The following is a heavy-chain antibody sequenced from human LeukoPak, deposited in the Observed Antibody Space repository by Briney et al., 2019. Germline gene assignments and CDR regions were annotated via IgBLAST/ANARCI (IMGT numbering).Heavy chain of an antibody. Sequence: SETLSLTCTVSGGSISSYYWSWIRQSPGKGLEWIGNIYYSGSTNYNPSLKSRVTISVDTSKNQFSLKLSSVTAADTAVYYCTRGSIAYYCMDVWGKGTTVTISS. V-gene: IGHV4-59*01. J-gene: IGHJ6*03. CDR3: TRGSIAYYCMDV. CDR2: IYYSGST. CDR1: GGSISSYY. D-gene: IGHD3-22*01.